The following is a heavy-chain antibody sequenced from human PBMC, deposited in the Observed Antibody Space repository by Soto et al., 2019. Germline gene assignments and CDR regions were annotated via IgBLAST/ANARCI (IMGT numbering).Heavy chain of an antibody. V-gene: IGHV3-30-3*01. J-gene: IGHJ5*02. CDR2: ISYDGSNK. D-gene: IGHD4-17*01. CDR1: GFTFSSYA. CDR3: ARDPRSGGDYVNWFAP. Sequence: QVQLVESGGGVVQPGRSLRLSCAASGFTFSSYAMHWVRQAPGKGLEWVAVISYDGSNKYYADSVKGRFTNSRDNSKNTLDLPMNRLRAEDTAVYYCARDPRSGGDYVNWFAPWGQGTLVTVSS.